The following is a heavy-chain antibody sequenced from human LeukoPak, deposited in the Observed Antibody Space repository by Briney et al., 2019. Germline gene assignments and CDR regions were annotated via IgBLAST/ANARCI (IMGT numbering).Heavy chain of an antibody. J-gene: IGHJ5*02. CDR3: ARDEGILWFGESHNWFDP. CDR1: GGSISSSNW. CDR2: IYHSGST. Sequence: SETLSLTCAVSGGSISSSNWWSWVRQPPGKGLEWIGEIYHSGSTNYNPSLKSRVTISVDKSKNQSSLKLSSVTAAATAVYYCARDEGILWFGESHNWFDPWGQGTLVTVSS. V-gene: IGHV4-4*02. D-gene: IGHD3-10*01.